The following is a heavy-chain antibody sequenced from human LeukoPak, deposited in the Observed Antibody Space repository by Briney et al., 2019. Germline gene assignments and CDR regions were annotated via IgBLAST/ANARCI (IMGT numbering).Heavy chain of an antibody. V-gene: IGHV3-23*01. CDR1: GFTLSSYA. D-gene: IGHD6-19*01. Sequence: GGSLRLFCAASGFTLSSYAMSWVRQAPGKGLEWVSAISDNGDSTYYADSVKGRFTISRDNSKNTLYLQMNSLRAEDTALYYCAKDAYSSGWFHLDYWGQGTLVTVSS. CDR2: ISDNGDST. CDR3: AKDAYSSGWFHLDY. J-gene: IGHJ4*02.